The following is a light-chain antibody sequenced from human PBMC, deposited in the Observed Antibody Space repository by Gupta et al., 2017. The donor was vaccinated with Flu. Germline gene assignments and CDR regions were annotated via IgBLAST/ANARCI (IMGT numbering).Light chain of an antibody. V-gene: IGLV1-44*01. CDR3: AVGDHNGDGQV. CDR2: FDN. CDR1: SSKIGRNA. J-gene: IGLJ1*01. Sequence: RVTISCSGSSSKIGRNAVNWYQQFPGTAPNLLIYFDNHRPSGVPERFSGSKYGTSASVAISGLQAEDEADYYCAVGDHNGDGQVFGSGTKVTVL.